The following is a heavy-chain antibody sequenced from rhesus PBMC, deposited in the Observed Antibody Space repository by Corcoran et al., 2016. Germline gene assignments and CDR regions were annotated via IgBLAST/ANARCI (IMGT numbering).Heavy chain of an antibody. D-gene: IGHD1-7*02. J-gene: IGHJ4*01. V-gene: IGHV4-122*02. CDR1: GYSISSDYY. CDR3: SRDSATGTTALDFDY. Sequence: QVQLKESGPGLVKPSETLSLTCAVSGYSISSDYYWSWIRQHQEKGLEWIGYISYSGRTSYNPSLKSRVTISRDTSKNQFSLKLSSVTAADTAVYYCSRDSATGTTALDFDYWGQGVLVTVSS. CDR2: ISYSGRT.